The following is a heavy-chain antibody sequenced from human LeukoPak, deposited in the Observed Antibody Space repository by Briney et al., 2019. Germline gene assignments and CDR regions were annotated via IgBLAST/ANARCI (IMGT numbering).Heavy chain of an antibody. J-gene: IGHJ4*02. CDR3: ARIPYYDFWSGPPGYFDY. D-gene: IGHD3-3*01. CDR1: GFTFSSYW. CDR2: INPDGSST. Sequence: GGSLRLSCAASGFTFSSYWMHWVRQVPGKGLVWVSRINPDGSSTTYADSVKGRFTISRDNAKNSLYLQMNSLRAEDTAVYYCARIPYYDFWSGPPGYFDYWGQGTLVTVSS. V-gene: IGHV3-74*01.